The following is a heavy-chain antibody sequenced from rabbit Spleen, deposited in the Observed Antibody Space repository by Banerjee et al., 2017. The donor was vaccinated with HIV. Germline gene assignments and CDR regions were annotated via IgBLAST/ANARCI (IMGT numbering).Heavy chain of an antibody. Sequence: QSLEESGGDLVKPGASLTLTCKASGFDLNNYHYMCWVRQAPGKGLESIACIDPGSGEPYYASWVNGRFTISKTSSTTVTLQMTSLTAADTATYFCARGGWGAGFKLWGPGTLVTVS. CDR1: GFDLNNYHY. CDR3: ARGGWGAGFKL. V-gene: IGHV1S40*01. D-gene: IGHD4-1*01. J-gene: IGHJ4*01. CDR2: IDPGSGEP.